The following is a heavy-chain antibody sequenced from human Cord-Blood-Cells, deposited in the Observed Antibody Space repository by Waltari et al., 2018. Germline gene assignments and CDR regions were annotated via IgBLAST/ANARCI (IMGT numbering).Heavy chain of an antibody. Sequence: QVQLVQSGAEVKKPGASVKVSCKASGYTFTSYDINWVRPATGQGLEWMGWMNPNSGNTGYAQKFQGRVTMTRNTSISTAYMELSSLRSEDTAVYYCASIPIGDLYNWFDPWGQGTLVTVSS. J-gene: IGHJ5*02. CDR2: MNPNSGNT. V-gene: IGHV1-8*01. CDR1: GYTFTSYD. CDR3: ASIPIGDLYNWFDP.